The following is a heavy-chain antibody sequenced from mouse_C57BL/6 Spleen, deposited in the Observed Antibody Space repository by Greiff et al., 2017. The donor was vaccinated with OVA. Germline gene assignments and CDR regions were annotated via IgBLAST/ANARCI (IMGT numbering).Heavy chain of an antibody. V-gene: IGHV1-74*01. CDR2: IHPSDSDT. Sequence: QVQLQQPGAELVKPGASVKVSCKASGYTFTSYWMHWVKQRPGQGLEWIGRIHPSDSDTNYNQKFKGKATLTVDKSSSTAYMQLSSLPSEDAAVYYCAIGERAQRVWFAYWGQGTLVTVSA. CDR1: GYTFTSYW. J-gene: IGHJ3*01. CDR3: AIGERAQRVWFAY. D-gene: IGHD3-2*02.